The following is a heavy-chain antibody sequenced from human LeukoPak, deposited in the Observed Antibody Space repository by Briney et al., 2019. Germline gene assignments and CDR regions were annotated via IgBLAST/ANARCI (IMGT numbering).Heavy chain of an antibody. J-gene: IGHJ4*02. V-gene: IGHV3-7*01. CDR3: ARDGWVYYFDY. D-gene: IGHD6-13*01. CDR2: IKQDGSEK. Sequence: GGSLRLSCAASGFTFSSYWMSWVRQAPGKGPEWVANIKQDGSEKYYVDSVKGRFTISRDNAKNSLYLQMNSLRAEDTAVYYCARDGWVYYFDYWGQGTLVTVSS. CDR1: GFTFSSYW.